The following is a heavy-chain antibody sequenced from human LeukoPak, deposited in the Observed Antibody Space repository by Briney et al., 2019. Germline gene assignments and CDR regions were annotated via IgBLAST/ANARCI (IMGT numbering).Heavy chain of an antibody. CDR3: ARVPRAIIAAAGPDAFDI. Sequence: ASVKVSCKASGYTFTSYGISWVRQAPGQGLEWMGWISAYIGNTNYAQKLQGRVTMTTDTSTSTAYMELRSLRSDDTAVYYCARVPRAIIAAAGPDAFDIWGQGTMVTVSS. D-gene: IGHD6-13*01. V-gene: IGHV1-18*01. CDR2: ISAYIGNT. CDR1: GYTFTSYG. J-gene: IGHJ3*02.